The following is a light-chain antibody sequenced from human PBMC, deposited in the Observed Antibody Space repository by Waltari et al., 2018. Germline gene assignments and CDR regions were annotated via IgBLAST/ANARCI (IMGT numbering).Light chain of an antibody. Sequence: QSALTQPASVSGSPGQSITISCTGTSNNVGGYALVSWYQFRPGEVPKLLIYEVIKRSSGVSDRFSGSKSDNTASLTISRLQAEDEAAYYCCSYAASAPTLVFGGGTNLTVL. CDR2: EVI. CDR3: CSYAASAPTLV. CDR1: SNNVGGYAL. J-gene: IGLJ3*02. V-gene: IGLV2-23*02.